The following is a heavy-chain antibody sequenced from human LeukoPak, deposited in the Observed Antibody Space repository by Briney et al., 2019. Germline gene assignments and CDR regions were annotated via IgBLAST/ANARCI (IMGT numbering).Heavy chain of an antibody. Sequence: PGGTLRLSCAASGFTFSSYGMSWVRQAPGKGLEWVSAISGSGTDIYYADSVKGRFTISRDNSKNTLYLQMNSLRVEDTAVYYCANTGSYSLYWGQGTLVTVSS. J-gene: IGHJ4*02. CDR1: GFTFSSYG. CDR3: ANTGSYSLY. D-gene: IGHD1-1*01. V-gene: IGHV3-23*01. CDR2: ISGSGTDI.